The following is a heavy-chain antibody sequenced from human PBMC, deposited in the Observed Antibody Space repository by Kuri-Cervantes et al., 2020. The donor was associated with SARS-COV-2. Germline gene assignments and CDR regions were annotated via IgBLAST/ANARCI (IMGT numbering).Heavy chain of an antibody. Sequence: LSLTCAASGFTFSSYWMSWVRQAPGKGLEWVANIKQDGSEKYYVDSVKGRFTISRDNAKNSLYLQMNSLRAEDTAVYYCARDLGTYYYGSGSYGYWGQGNLVNVSS. V-gene: IGHV3-7*01. CDR2: IKQDGSEK. J-gene: IGHJ4*02. D-gene: IGHD3-10*01. CDR1: GFTFSSYW. CDR3: ARDLGTYYYGSGSYGY.